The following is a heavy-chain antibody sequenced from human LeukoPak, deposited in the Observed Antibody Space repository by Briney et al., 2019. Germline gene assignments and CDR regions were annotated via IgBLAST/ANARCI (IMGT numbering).Heavy chain of an antibody. CDR2: IYYSGST. V-gene: IGHV4-59*01. Sequence: PSETLSLTCTVSGGSISSYYWSWIRQPPGKGLEWIGYIYYSGSTNYNPSLKSRVTISVDTSKNQFSLKLSSVTAADTAVYYCAGRLERDSGSYSRFDYWGQGTLVTVSS. D-gene: IGHD1-26*01. CDR3: AGRLERDSGSYSRFDY. CDR1: GGSISSYY. J-gene: IGHJ4*02.